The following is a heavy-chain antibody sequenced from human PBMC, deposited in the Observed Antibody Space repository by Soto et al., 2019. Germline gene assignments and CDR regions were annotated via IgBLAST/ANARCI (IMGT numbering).Heavy chain of an antibody. CDR2: MNSDGRTT. CDR3: ATAEVDY. V-gene: IGHV3-74*01. Sequence: SGGSLRLSCAASGFNFGNNWMHWVRQAPGEGLEWVSRMNSDGRTTNYADSVKGRFTVSRDNAKNTLYLQMNSLRAEDTAVYYCATAEVDYWGPGTLVTVSS. CDR1: GFNFGNNW. J-gene: IGHJ4*02.